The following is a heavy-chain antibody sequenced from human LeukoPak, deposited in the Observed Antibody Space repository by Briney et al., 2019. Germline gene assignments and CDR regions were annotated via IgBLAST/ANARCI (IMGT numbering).Heavy chain of an antibody. CDR1: GGSFSGYY. Sequence: SETLSLTCAVYGGSFSGYYWSWIRRPPGKGLEWIGEINHSGSTNYNPSLKSRVTISVDTSKNQFSLKLSSVTAADTAVYYCARFVLRYFDWSKMYYFDYWGQGTLVTVSS. V-gene: IGHV4-34*01. CDR2: INHSGST. J-gene: IGHJ4*02. CDR3: ARFVLRYFDWSKMYYFDY. D-gene: IGHD3-9*01.